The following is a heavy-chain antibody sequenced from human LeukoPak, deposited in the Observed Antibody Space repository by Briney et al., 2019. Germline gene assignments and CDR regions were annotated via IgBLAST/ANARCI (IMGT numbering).Heavy chain of an antibody. V-gene: IGHV3-23*01. Sequence: GGSLRLSCAASGFTFSSYAMSWVRQAPGKGLEWVSAISKSGDSTFYADSVKGRFTISRDNSQNTLYVQMNSLRAEDTAVYYCAKDQGYSSAWYSRDGFDMWGQGTMVTVSS. D-gene: IGHD6-19*01. CDR1: GFTFSSYA. J-gene: IGHJ3*02. CDR3: AKDQGYSSAWYSRDGFDM. CDR2: ISKSGDST.